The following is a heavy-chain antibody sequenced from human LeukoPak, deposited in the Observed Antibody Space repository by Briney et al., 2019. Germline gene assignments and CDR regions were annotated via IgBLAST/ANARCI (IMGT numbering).Heavy chain of an antibody. CDR1: GYTFTDYY. J-gene: IGHJ4*02. V-gene: IGHV1-2*02. Sequence: GASVKVSCKASGYTFTDYYIHWVRQAPGQGLEWMGWINPNSGGTNYAQKFQGRVTMTRDTSISTAYMELSRLRSDDTAVYYCARDLLGDPPDYWGQGTLVTVSS. CDR2: INPNSGGT. CDR3: ARDLLGDPPDY. D-gene: IGHD3-16*01.